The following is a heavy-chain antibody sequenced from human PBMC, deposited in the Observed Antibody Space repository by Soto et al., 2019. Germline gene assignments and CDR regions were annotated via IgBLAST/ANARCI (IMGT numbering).Heavy chain of an antibody. J-gene: IGHJ4*02. D-gene: IGHD6-13*01. V-gene: IGHV1-18*01. CDR3: ARDGRPLADRGVGY. CDR2: ISACNGNT. CDR1: GYTFTSYG. Sequence: ASVKVSCKASGYTFTSYGISWVRQAPGQGLEWMGWISACNGNTNYAQKLQGRVTMTTDTSTSTAYMELRSLRSDDTAVYYCARDGRPLADRGVGYWGQGTLVTVSS.